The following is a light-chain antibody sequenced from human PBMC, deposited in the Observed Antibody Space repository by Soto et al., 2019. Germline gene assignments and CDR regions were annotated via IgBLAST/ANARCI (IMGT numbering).Light chain of an antibody. CDR2: GNS. CDR3: QSYDSSLSGSV. Sequence: QSVLTQPPSVSGAPGQRVPISCTGSSSNIGAGYDVHWYQQLPGTAPKLLIYGNSNRPSGVPDRFSGSKSGTSASLAITGLQAEDEADYYCQSYDSSLSGSVFGGGTKRTVL. CDR1: SSNIGAGYD. J-gene: IGLJ2*01. V-gene: IGLV1-40*01.